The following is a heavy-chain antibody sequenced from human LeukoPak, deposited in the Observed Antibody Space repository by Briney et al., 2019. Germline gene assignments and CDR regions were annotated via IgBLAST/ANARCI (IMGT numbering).Heavy chain of an antibody. CDR3: ARSTVTTHGMDV. J-gene: IGHJ6*02. D-gene: IGHD4-17*01. CDR1: GGSISSYN. V-gene: IGHV4-59*01. Sequence: SETLSLTCTVSGGSISSYNWSWIRQPPGQGLEWVGHIYYSGSTNYNPSLKSRVTISVDTSKNQFSLKLSSVTAADTAVYYCARSTVTTHGMDVWGQGTTVTVSS. CDR2: IYYSGST.